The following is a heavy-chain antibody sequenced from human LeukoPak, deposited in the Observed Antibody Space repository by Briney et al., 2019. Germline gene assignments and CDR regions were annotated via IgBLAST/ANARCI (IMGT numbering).Heavy chain of an antibody. V-gene: IGHV1-18*01. D-gene: IGHD5-12*01. Sequence: GASVKVSCKASGYTFTSYGISWVRQAPGQGLEWIGWISAYNGNTNYAQKLQGRVTMTTDTSTSTAYMALRSLRSDDTAVYYCARDRGYSGYDYYYYGMDVWGQGTTVTVSS. CDR3: ARDRGYSGYDYYYYGMDV. CDR2: ISAYNGNT. CDR1: GYTFTSYG. J-gene: IGHJ6*02.